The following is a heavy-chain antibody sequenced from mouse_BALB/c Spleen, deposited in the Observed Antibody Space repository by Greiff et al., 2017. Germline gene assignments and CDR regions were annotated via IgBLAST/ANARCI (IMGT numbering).Heavy chain of an antibody. D-gene: IGHD1-1*01. J-gene: IGHJ3*01. Sequence: EVKLVESGGGLVQPGGSRKLSCAASGFTFSSFGMHWVRQAPEKGLEWVAYISSGSSTIYYADTVKGRFTISRDNPKNTLFLQMTSLRSEDTAMYYCARGDTVVPPWFAYWGQGTLVTVSA. CDR3: ARGDTVVPPWFAY. V-gene: IGHV5-17*02. CDR2: ISSGSSTI. CDR1: GFTFSSFG.